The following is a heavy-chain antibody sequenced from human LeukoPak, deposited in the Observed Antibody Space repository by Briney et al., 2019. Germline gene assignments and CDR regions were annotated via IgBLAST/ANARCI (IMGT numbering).Heavy chain of an antibody. D-gene: IGHD1-26*01. CDR2: INHSGST. CDR3: ASSGSYGVL. J-gene: IGHJ4*02. CDR1: GGSFSGYY. Sequence: SETLSLTCAVYGGSFSGYYWSWIRQPPGEGLEWIGEINHSGSTNYNPSLKSRVTISVDTSKNQFSLKLSSVTAADTAVYYCASSGSYGVLWGQGTLVTVSS. V-gene: IGHV4-34*01.